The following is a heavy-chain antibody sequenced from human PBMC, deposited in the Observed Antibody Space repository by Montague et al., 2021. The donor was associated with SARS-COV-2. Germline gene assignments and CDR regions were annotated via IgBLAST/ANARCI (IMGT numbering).Heavy chain of an antibody. CDR3: ARESSGCFFRRCSRYGMDV. CDR1: GGSISSSNW. J-gene: IGHJ6*02. V-gene: IGHV4-4*02. D-gene: IGHD6-19*01. Sequence: SETLSLTCAVSGGSISSSNWWSWVRQPPGKGLEWIGEIYHSGSTNYNPSLKSRVTISVDKSKNQFSLKLSSVTAADTAVYYRARESSGCFFRRCSRYGMDVWGHGTTVTVSS. CDR2: IYHSGST.